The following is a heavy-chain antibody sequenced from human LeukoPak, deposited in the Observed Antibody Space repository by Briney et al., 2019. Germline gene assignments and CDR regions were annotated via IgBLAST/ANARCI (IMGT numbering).Heavy chain of an antibody. CDR3: AKVKSRWGITMVRGAKNWFDP. CDR2: ISGSGGST. V-gene: IGHV3-23*01. D-gene: IGHD3-10*01. CDR1: GFTFSSYA. J-gene: IGHJ5*02. Sequence: GGSLRLSCAASGFTFSSYAMSGVRQAPGKGLEWVSAISGSGGSTYYADSVKGRFTISRDNSKNTLYLQMNSLRAEDTAVYYCAKVKSRWGITMVRGAKNWFDPWGQGTLVTVSS.